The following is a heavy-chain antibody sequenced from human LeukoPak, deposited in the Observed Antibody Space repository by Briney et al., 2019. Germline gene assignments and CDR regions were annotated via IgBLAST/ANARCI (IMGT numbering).Heavy chain of an antibody. D-gene: IGHD4-11*01. Sequence: GGSLRLSCAASGFTFSIYAMSWVRQTPGKGLEWIAHIRYDGTNTYYTDSVKGRFTISRDNSKNTLYLQMGSLRPEDTALYYCARDPYSKYAAYYYYMDVWGKGTTVTVSS. CDR1: GFTFSIYA. J-gene: IGHJ6*03. V-gene: IGHV3-30*02. CDR3: ARDPYSKYAAYYYYMDV. CDR2: IRYDGTNT.